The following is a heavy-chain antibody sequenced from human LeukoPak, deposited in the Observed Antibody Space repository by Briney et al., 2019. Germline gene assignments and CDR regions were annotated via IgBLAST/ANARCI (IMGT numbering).Heavy chain of an antibody. CDR2: IYSGGTT. Sequence: GGSLRLSCAASGFTVSSNYMSWVRQAPGTGLESVSVIYSGGTTYYADSVKGRFTISRDSSKNSLYLQMNSLRVEDTAVYYCAKVANYYYGSETYYFFEHWGQGTPVTASS. CDR1: GFTVSSNY. CDR3: AKVANYYYGSETYYFFEH. J-gene: IGHJ4*02. D-gene: IGHD3-10*01. V-gene: IGHV3-53*01.